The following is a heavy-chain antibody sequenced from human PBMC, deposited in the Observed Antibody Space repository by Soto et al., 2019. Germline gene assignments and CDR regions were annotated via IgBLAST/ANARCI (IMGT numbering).Heavy chain of an antibody. CDR2: ISAYNGNT. D-gene: IGHD6-13*01. J-gene: IGHJ6*02. CDR3: ARDPLTIAAAGMRYDYYYYGMDV. Sequence: GASVKVSCKASGYTFTSYGISWVRQAPGQGLEWMGWISAYNGNTNYAQKLQGRVTMTTDTSTSTAYMELRSLRSDDTAVYYCARDPLTIAAAGMRYDYYYYGMDVWGQGTTVTVS. CDR1: GYTFTSYG. V-gene: IGHV1-18*01.